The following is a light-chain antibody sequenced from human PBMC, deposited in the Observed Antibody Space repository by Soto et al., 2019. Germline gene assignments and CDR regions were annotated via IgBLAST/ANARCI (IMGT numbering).Light chain of an antibody. Sequence: DIQMTQSPSSLSTSVGDRVTITCRASQYINNYLNWYQQKPGKAPKLLIFAAYNLQSGVPSRFSGSTSGTHFTLTISSLQPEDFATYYCQQSYSQPLTFGGGTRVEI. CDR1: QYINNY. J-gene: IGKJ4*01. V-gene: IGKV1-39*01. CDR2: AAY. CDR3: QQSYSQPLT.